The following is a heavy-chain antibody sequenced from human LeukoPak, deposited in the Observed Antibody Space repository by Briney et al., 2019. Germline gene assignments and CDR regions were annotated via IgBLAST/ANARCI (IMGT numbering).Heavy chain of an antibody. V-gene: IGHV3-53*01. J-gene: IGHJ3*02. CDR1: GITVSSNY. CDR2: IYSGGST. D-gene: IGHD1-14*01. CDR3: ARVTGDAFDI. Sequence: PGGSLRLSCAASGITVSSNYMSWVPQAPGKGLEWVSVIYSGGSTYYADSVKGRFTISRDNSKNTLYLQMNSLRAEDTAVYYCARVTGDAFDIWGQGTMVTVSS.